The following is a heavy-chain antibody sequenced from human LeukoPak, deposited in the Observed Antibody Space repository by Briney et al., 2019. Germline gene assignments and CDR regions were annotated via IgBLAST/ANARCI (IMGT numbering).Heavy chain of an antibody. D-gene: IGHD3-16*01. V-gene: IGHV4-59*11. Sequence: PSETLSLTCTVSGGSLSNHYWSWIRQPPGKGLEWIGHIYDSGSTTYNPPLKSRVTMSVDTSKNQFSLNLSSVTAADTAVYYCARGRIGGPKAPFDYWGQGTLVTVSS. J-gene: IGHJ4*02. CDR1: GGSLSNHY. CDR3: ARGRIGGPKAPFDY. CDR2: IYDSGST.